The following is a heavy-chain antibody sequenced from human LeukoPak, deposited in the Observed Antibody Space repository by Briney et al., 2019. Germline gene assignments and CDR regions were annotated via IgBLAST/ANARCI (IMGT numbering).Heavy chain of an antibody. Sequence: ASVKVSCKSSGYKLTSHGISWVRQAPGQGLEWMGWIGPYNGNTKYAQKFQGRVTVTTDTSTSTAYMELRSLRSDDTAVYYCAKPRGNWNAFGWYYYYMDVWGKGTTVTISS. V-gene: IGHV1-18*01. CDR3: AKPRGNWNAFGWYYYYMDV. CDR2: IGPYNGNT. J-gene: IGHJ6*03. CDR1: GYKLTSHG. D-gene: IGHD1-20*01.